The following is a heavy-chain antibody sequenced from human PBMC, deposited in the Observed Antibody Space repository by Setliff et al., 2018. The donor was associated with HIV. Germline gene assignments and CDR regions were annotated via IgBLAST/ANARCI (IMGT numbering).Heavy chain of an antibody. CDR3: ARDKPYDSSGYRTLYY. CDR2: IY. CDR1: GGSIDSGNYD. J-gene: IGHJ4*02. V-gene: IGHV4-61*02. Sequence: PSETLSLTCTVSGGSIDSGNYDWNWVRQPGGKGLEWIGRIYNPSLKSRLTLSVDTSKNQFSLKLSSVTAADTAVYYCARDKPYDSSGYRTLYYWGQGTLVTVSS. D-gene: IGHD3-22*01.